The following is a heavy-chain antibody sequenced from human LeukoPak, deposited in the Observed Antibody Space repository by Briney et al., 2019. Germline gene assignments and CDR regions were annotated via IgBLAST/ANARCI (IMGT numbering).Heavy chain of an antibody. CDR2: ISYDGSTK. D-gene: IGHD6-6*01. CDR3: VRVRSSSSLDY. CDR1: GFSFSSYA. J-gene: IGHJ4*02. Sequence: PGRSLRLSCAASGFSFSSYAMHWVRQAPGKGLDWVAVISYDGSTKYCADSVKGRFTISRDNSKNTLFLQMNSLRPEDTAVYYCVRVRSSSSLDYWGQGTLVTVSS. V-gene: IGHV3-30*01.